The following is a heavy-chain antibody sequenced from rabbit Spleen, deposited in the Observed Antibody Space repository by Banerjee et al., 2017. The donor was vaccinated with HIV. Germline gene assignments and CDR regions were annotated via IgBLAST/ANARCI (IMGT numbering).Heavy chain of an antibody. CDR2: IDPVFGIT. D-gene: IGHD8-1*01. J-gene: IGHJ4*01. Sequence: QEQLVESGGGLVQPGGSLKLSCKASGFDFSSYGVSWVRQAPGKGLEWIGYIDPVFGITYYANWVNGRFSISRENAQNTVFLQMTSLTAADTATYFCARDGAGGSYFALWGPGTL. CDR1: GFDFSSYG. CDR3: ARDGAGGSYFAL. V-gene: IGHV1S47*01.